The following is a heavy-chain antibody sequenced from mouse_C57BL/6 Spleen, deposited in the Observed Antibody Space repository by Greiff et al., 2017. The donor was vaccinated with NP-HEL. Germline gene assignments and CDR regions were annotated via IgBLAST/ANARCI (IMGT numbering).Heavy chain of an antibody. D-gene: IGHD1-1*02. J-gene: IGHJ1*03. CDR3: ARWRYMGSGYWYFDD. CDR1: GYTFTDYY. V-gene: IGHV1-26*01. Sequence: EVQLQQSGPELVKPGASVKISCKASGYTFTDYYMNWVKQTPVKSLEWIGDLNPNHGGTSYTQKFKGTATLTVDQSSSTAYLELRSLTSEDSAVYYCARWRYMGSGYWYFDDWGKGTTVTVSA. CDR2: LNPNHGGT.